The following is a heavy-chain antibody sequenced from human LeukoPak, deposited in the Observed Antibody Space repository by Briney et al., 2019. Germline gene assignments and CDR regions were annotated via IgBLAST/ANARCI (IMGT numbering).Heavy chain of an antibody. D-gene: IGHD2-8*01. Sequence: GGSLRLSCAASGFTFSSYSMNWVRQAPGKGLEWVSSISSSSSYIYYADSVKGRFTISRDNAKNSLYLQMNSLRAEDTAVYYCARDQLSCTNGGCYYYYYYYMDVWGKGTTVTVSS. CDR2: ISSSSSYI. V-gene: IGHV3-21*01. CDR3: ARDQLSCTNGGCYYYYYYYMDV. J-gene: IGHJ6*03. CDR1: GFTFSSYS.